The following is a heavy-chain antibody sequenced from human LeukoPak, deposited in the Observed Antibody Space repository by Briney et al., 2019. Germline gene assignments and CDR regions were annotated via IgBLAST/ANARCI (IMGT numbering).Heavy chain of an antibody. J-gene: IGHJ4*02. CDR2: ISGSDAGT. Sequence: GGSLRLSCAASGFAFSTYWIHWVRQAPGKGLEWVSAISGSDAGTYYADSVKGRFTISRDNSKNTLYLQMNSLRAEDTAVYYCAKDNIVGATYFDYWGQGTLVTVSS. CDR3: AKDNIVGATYFDY. D-gene: IGHD1-26*01. V-gene: IGHV3-NL1*01. CDR1: GFAFSTYW.